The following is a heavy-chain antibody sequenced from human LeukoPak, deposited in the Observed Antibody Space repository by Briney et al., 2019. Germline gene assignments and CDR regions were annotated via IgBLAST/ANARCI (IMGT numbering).Heavy chain of an antibody. CDR3: ARQSGGSCYY. Sequence: PSETLSLTCAVYGGSFSGYYWSWIRQPPGKGLEWIGEINHSGSTNYNPSLKSRVTISVDTSKNQFSLKLSSVTAADTAVYYCARQSGGSCYYWGQGTLVTVSS. V-gene: IGHV4-34*01. J-gene: IGHJ4*02. CDR1: GGSFSGYY. CDR2: INHSGST. D-gene: IGHD2-15*01.